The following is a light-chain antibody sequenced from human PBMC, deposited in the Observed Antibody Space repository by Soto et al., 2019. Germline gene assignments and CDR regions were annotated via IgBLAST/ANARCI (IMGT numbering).Light chain of an antibody. V-gene: IGLV9-49*01. CDR2: VGPGGIVG. CDR3: GADHGSGSNFVWV. CDR1: SGYSYYK. Sequence: QLVLTQPPSASASLGAPVTLTCTLSSGYSYYKVDWYQQRPGKGPRFVMRVGPGGIVGSKGDGIPDRFSVLGSGLNRDLTIKNIQEEDESDYHCGADHGSGSNFVWVFGGGTKVTVL. J-gene: IGLJ3*02.